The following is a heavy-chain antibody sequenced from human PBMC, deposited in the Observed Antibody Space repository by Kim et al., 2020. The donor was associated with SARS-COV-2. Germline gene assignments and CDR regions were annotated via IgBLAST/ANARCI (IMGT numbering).Heavy chain of an antibody. CDR1: GFTLSGTA. CDR2: IKSKGNTYAT. J-gene: IGHJ5*02. D-gene: IGHD2-15*01. V-gene: IGHV3-73*01. CDR3: TSGYCSGGTCYPQFDP. Sequence: GGSLRLSCAASGFTLSGTATHWVRQASGKGLEWVGRIKSKGNTYATAYGASVKGRFTIARDDSENTVYLQMNSLKAEDTAVYYCTSGYCSGGTCYPQFDPWGQGTLVTVSS.